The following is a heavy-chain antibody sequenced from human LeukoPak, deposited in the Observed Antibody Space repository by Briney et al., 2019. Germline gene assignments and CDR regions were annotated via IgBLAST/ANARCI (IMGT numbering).Heavy chain of an antibody. CDR3: AKGHYPDVSCGGDCYYSY. CDR2: FDPEDGET. Sequence: ASVKVSCKVSGYTLTELSMHWVRQAPGKGLEWMGGFDPEDGETIYAQKFQGRVTMTEDTSTDTAYMELSSLRSEDTAVYYCAKGHYPDVSCGGDCYYSYWGQGTLVTVSS. V-gene: IGHV1-24*01. J-gene: IGHJ4*02. D-gene: IGHD2-21*02. CDR1: GYTLTELS.